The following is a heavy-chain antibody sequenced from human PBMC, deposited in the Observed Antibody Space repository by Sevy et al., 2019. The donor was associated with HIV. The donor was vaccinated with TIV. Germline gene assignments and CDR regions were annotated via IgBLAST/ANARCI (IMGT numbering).Heavy chain of an antibody. J-gene: IGHJ4*02. V-gene: IGHV3-15*01. CDR1: GFTFSNAW. D-gene: IGHD2-21*02. CDR2: IKSKTDGGTT. CDR3: TTEEALVGVGGDYYFDY. Sequence: GGSLRLSCAASGFTFSNAWMSWVRQAPGKGLEWVGRIKSKTDGGTTDYAAPVKGRFTISRDDSKNTLYLQMNSLKTEDTAVYYCTTEEALVGVGGDYYFDYWGQGTLVTVSS.